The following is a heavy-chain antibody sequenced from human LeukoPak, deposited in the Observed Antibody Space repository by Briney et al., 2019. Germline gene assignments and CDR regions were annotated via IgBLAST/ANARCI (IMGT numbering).Heavy chain of an antibody. V-gene: IGHV4-39*01. D-gene: IGHD3-22*01. CDR3: ARHVRYDSYFDL. Sequence: SETLSLTCTVSGGSISSSSYYWGWIRQPPGKGLEWIGSIYYSGSTYYNPSLKSRVTISVDTSKNQFSLKLSSVTAADTAVYYCARHVRYDSYFDLWGRGTLVTVSS. J-gene: IGHJ2*01. CDR1: GGSISSSSYY. CDR2: IYYSGST.